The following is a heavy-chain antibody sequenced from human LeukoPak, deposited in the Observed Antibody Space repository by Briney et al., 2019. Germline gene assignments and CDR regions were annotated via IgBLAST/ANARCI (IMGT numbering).Heavy chain of an antibody. Sequence: SGTLSLTCAVYGGSFSGYYWSWIRQPPGKGLEWIGEINHSGSTNYSPSLKSRVTISVGTSKNQFSLKLSSVTAADTAVYYCARWVVGFDYWGQGTLVTVSS. CDR1: GGSFSGYY. J-gene: IGHJ4*02. CDR2: INHSGST. CDR3: ARWVVGFDY. V-gene: IGHV4-34*01. D-gene: IGHD2-15*01.